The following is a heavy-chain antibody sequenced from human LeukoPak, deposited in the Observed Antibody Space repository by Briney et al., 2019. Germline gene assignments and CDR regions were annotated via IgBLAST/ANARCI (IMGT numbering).Heavy chain of an antibody. J-gene: IGHJ6*03. D-gene: IGHD3-3*01. CDR3: ARSFRHYDFWSGYMDV. CDR1: GGTFSSYA. Sequence: SVKVSCKASGGTFSSYAISWVRQAPGQGLEWMGGIIPIFGTANYAQKLQGRVTMTTDTSTSTAYMELRSLRSDDTAVYYCARSFRHYDFWSGYMDVWGKGTTVTVSS. CDR2: IIPIFGTA. V-gene: IGHV1-69*05.